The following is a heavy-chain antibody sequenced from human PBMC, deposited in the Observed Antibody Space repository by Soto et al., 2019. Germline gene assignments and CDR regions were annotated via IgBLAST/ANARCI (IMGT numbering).Heavy chain of an antibody. D-gene: IGHD1-26*01. CDR2: TRNKANSYTT. J-gene: IGHJ4*02. CDR1: GFTFSDHY. CDR3: ARGTYSGSYYVAGYFDY. V-gene: IGHV3-72*01. Sequence: EVQLVESGGGLVQPGGSLRLSCAASGFTFSDHYMDWVRQAPGKGLEWVGRTRNKANSYTTEYAASVKGRFTISRDDSKNSLYLKMNSLKAEDTAVYYWARGTYSGSYYVAGYFDYWGQGTLVTVYS.